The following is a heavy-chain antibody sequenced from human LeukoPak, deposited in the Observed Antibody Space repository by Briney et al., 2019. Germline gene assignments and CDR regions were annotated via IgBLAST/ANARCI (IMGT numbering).Heavy chain of an antibody. CDR1: GGSLSRYF. D-gene: IGHD6-19*01. CDR2: ISSSGST. V-gene: IGHV4-59*08. CDR3: ARLIAVAGTFYYFDY. J-gene: IGHJ4*02. Sequence: SETLSLTCTVSGGSLSRYFWTWIRLPPTKGLEWIGYISSSGSTSYNPSLTSRVTISIDTSKNHFSLKLSSVTAADTAVYYCARLIAVAGTFYYFDYWGQGTLVTVSS.